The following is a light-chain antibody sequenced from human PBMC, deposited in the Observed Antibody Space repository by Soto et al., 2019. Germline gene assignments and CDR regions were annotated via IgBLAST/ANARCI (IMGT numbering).Light chain of an antibody. CDR3: QQYDKWPRT. CDR2: YIS. J-gene: IGKJ1*01. Sequence: EIVMTQSPATLSVSPGETASLSCRASQSAGNFLAWYQQKPGQAPRLLIYYISTRATGIPARFSGSGSGTEFTLTISNLQSEDFAVYHCQQYDKWPRTFGQGTKVDI. V-gene: IGKV3D-15*01. CDR1: QSAGNF.